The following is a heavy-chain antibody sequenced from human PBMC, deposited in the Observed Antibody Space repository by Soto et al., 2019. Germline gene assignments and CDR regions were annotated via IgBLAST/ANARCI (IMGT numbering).Heavy chain of an antibody. CDR1: GFRFSSSW. CDR3: XXXADAADEDQFQH. J-gene: IGHJ1*01. V-gene: IGHV3-7*01. D-gene: IGHD2-2*01. Sequence: EVQLVESGGGFVQPGGSLRLSCAGSGFRFSSSWMSWVRQAPGKGLEWVAHIKQDGSEKYYVDSAKGRFTISRDNAKTSLYLQMNNLRAEDTXXXXXXXXADAADEDQFQHCGXGTXXTVS. CDR2: IKQDGSEK.